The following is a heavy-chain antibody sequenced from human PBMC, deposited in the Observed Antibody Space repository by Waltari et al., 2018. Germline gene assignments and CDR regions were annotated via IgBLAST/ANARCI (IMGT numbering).Heavy chain of an antibody. CDR3: ARDRDFWSGYYLRTDYYYYGMDV. CDR1: GGTFSSYA. Sequence: QVQLVQSGAEVKKPGSSVKVSCKASGGTFSSYAISWVRQAPGHGLGWMGGIIPIFGTANYAQKFQGRVTITADESTSTAYMELSSLRSEDTAVYYCARDRDFWSGYYLRTDYYYYGMDVWGQGTTVTVSS. J-gene: IGHJ6*02. CDR2: IIPIFGTA. V-gene: IGHV1-69*12. D-gene: IGHD3-3*01.